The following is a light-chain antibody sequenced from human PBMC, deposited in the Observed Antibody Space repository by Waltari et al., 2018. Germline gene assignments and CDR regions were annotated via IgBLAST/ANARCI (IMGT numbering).Light chain of an antibody. J-gene: IGLJ2*01. CDR2: YDS. CDR1: DIGRKT. CDR3: QVWDSSNDHPVV. V-gene: IGLV3-21*04. Sequence: SYVLTQPPSVSVAPGKTARVICGGNDIGRKTVHWYQQKPGQAPVVVISYDSDRPSGIPERFAGSNSGDTATLTIRRVEAGDEADYYCQVWDSSNDHPVVFGGGTKLTVL.